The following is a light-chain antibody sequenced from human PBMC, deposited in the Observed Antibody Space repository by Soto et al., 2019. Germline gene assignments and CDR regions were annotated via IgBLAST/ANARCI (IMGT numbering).Light chain of an antibody. J-gene: IGKJ1*01. V-gene: IGKV3-20*01. CDR1: QTVRNNY. CDR2: DAS. CDR3: QQYNSYWGT. Sequence: EFVLTQSPGTLSLSPGERATLSCRASQTVRNNYLAWYQQKPGQAPRLLIYDASSRATGIPDRFSGGGSGTDFTLTISRLEPEDFAVYYCQQYNSYWGTFGQGTKVEIK.